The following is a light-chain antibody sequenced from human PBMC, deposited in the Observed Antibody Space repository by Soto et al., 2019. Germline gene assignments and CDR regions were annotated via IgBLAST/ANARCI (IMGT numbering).Light chain of an antibody. J-gene: IGKJ1*01. CDR1: ESVSSN. Sequence: EIVLTQSPATLSLSPVERGTLSCRASESVSSNLAWYQQKPGQAPRLLIYGASTRATGIPARFSGSGSGTEFTLTISSLQSEDFAVYFCQQYNNWPPWTFGQGTKV. V-gene: IGKV3-15*01. CDR2: GAS. CDR3: QQYNNWPPWT.